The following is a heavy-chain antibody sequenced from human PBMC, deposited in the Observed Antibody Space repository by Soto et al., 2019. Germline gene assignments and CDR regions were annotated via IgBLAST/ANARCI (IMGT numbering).Heavy chain of an antibody. CDR3: AKGGYSTYFDY. Sequence: GSLRLSCAASGFTFSSYAMTWVRQASGKGLEWVSTLTGGGGGTYYAGSVKGRFTISRDNSKNTLYLQMNSLRAEDTALYYCAKGGYSTYFDYWGQGTLVTVSS. CDR1: GFTFSSYA. D-gene: IGHD4-4*01. J-gene: IGHJ4*02. CDR2: LTGGGGGT. V-gene: IGHV3-23*01.